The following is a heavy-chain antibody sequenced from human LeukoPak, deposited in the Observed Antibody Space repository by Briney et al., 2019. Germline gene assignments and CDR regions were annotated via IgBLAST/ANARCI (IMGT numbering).Heavy chain of an antibody. J-gene: IGHJ4*02. CDR3: ARDLDSSGWHIPD. CDR1: GYTSTGYY. CDR2: INPNSGGT. D-gene: IGHD6-19*01. Sequence: ASVKVSCKASGYTSTGYYMHWVRQAPGQGLEWMGWINPNSGGTNYAQKFQGRVTMTRDTSISTAYMELSRLRSDDTAVYYCARDLDSSGWHIPDWGQGTLVTVSS. V-gene: IGHV1-2*02.